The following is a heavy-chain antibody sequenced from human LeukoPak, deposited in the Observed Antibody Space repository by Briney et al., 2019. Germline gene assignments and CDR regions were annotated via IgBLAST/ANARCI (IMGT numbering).Heavy chain of an antibody. Sequence: GGSLRLSCAASRFTFSSYSMNWVRQAPGKGLEWVSSISSSSSYIYYADSVKGRFTISRDNAKNSLYLQMNSLRAEDTAVYYCARVRREYYDILTGLPYYFDYWGQGTLVTVSS. V-gene: IGHV3-21*01. D-gene: IGHD3-9*01. J-gene: IGHJ4*02. CDR2: ISSSSSYI. CDR3: ARVRREYYDILTGLPYYFDY. CDR1: RFTFSSYS.